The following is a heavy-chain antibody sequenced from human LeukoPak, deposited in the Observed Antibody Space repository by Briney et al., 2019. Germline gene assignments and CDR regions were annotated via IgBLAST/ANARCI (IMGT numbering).Heavy chain of an antibody. Sequence: PGGSLRLSCAASGFTFDDYAMHWVRQAPGKGLEWVSRISWNSGSIGYADSVKGRFTISRDNAKNSLYLQMNSLRAEDTALYYCAKEARGRRFDYWGQGTLVTVSS. CDR3: AKEARGRRFDY. V-gene: IGHV3-9*01. CDR2: ISWNSGSI. J-gene: IGHJ4*02. CDR1: GFTFDDYA.